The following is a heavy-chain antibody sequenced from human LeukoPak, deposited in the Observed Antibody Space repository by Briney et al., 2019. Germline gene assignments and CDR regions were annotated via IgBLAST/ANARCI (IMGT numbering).Heavy chain of an antibody. V-gene: IGHV3-43*02. CDR3: AKDRDTTGYTH. J-gene: IGHJ4*02. Sequence: GVSLRLSCAASGFTFDDYAMHWVRQAPGEGLEWVSFISGDGGSAYYADSVKGRFTISRDNSKNSLYLQMNGLRTDDTALYYCAKDRDTTGYTHWGQGTLVTVSS. CDR1: GFTFDDYA. CDR2: ISGDGGSA. D-gene: IGHD3-22*01.